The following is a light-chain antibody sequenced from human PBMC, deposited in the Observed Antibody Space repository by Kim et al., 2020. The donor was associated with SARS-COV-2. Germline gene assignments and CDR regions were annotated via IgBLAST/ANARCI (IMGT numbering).Light chain of an antibody. CDR2: DVS. CDR3: SSYTSSSTVV. CDR1: SSDVGGYNF. Sequence: QSALTQPASVSGSPGQSLTLSCTGTSSDVGGYNFVSWFQQHPGKAPTILIYDVSRRPSGISNRFSGSKSGNTASLTISGLQAEDEADYYCSSYTSSSTVVFGGGTQLTVL. V-gene: IGLV2-14*01. J-gene: IGLJ3*02.